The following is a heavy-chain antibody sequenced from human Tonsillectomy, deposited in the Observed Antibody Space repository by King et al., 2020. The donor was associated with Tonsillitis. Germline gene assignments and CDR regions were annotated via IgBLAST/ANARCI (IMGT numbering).Heavy chain of an antibody. Sequence: VQLVESGAEVKKPGSSVKVSCKASGGTFSSYAISWVRQAPGQGLEWMGGIIPMFGTPNYAQKFQGRVTITADESTSTTYMELSSLRSEDTAVYYCAAVLRSLEWAPPFDYWGQGTLVTVSS. V-gene: IGHV1-69*01. CDR3: AAVLRSLEWAPPFDY. CDR2: IIPMFGTP. D-gene: IGHD3-3*01. J-gene: IGHJ4*02. CDR1: GGTFSSYA.